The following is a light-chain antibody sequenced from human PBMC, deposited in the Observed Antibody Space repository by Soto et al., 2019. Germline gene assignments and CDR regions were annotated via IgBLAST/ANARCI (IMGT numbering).Light chain of an antibody. CDR1: QTTNTW. J-gene: IGKJ2*01. Sequence: DIQMTQFPSTLSASVGDRVTITCRASQTTNTWLAWYQQKPGTAPTLLIYDASSLEGGVPSRFSASGSGTEFTLTISSLQPDDLATYYCQQYISYPYTFGHGTKVEIK. V-gene: IGKV1-5*01. CDR3: QQYISYPYT. CDR2: DAS.